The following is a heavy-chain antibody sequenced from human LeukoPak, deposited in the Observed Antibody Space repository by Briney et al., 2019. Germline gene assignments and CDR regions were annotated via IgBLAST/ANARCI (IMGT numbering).Heavy chain of an antibody. Sequence: PGGSLRLSCAASGFTFSGSAMHWVRQASGKGLEWVGRIRSKSNSYATAYAASVKGRFTISRDDSKNTAYLQMNSLKTEDTAVYYCTSYYDSSGYSYDAFDIWGQGTMVTVPS. CDR1: GFTFSGSA. D-gene: IGHD3-22*01. V-gene: IGHV3-73*01. J-gene: IGHJ3*02. CDR2: IRSKSNSYAT. CDR3: TSYYDSSGYSYDAFDI.